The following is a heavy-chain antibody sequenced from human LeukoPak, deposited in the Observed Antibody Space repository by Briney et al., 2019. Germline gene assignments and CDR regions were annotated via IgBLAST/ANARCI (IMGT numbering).Heavy chain of an antibody. J-gene: IGHJ3*02. CDR2: INHSGST. CDR1: GGSFSGYY. D-gene: IGHD5-24*01. CDR3: ARVKRWLQLDAFDI. Sequence: SETLSLTCAVYGGSFSGYYWSWIRQPPGKGLEWIGEINHSGSTNYNPSLKSRVTISVDTSKNQFSLKLSSVTAADTAVYYCARVKRWLQLDAFDIWGQGTMVTVSS. V-gene: IGHV4-34*01.